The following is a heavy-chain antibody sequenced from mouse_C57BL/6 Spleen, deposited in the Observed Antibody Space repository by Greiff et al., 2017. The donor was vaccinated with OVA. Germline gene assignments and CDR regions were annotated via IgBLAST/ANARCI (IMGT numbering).Heavy chain of an antibody. J-gene: IGHJ2*01. V-gene: IGHV1-55*01. CDR1: GYTFTSYW. CDR3: AREGTGPSFDY. CDR2: IYPGSGST. D-gene: IGHD3-3*01. Sequence: QLPGAALVKPGASVKMSCKASGYTFTSYWITWVKQRPGQGLEWIGDIYPGSGSTNYNEKFKSKATLTADKSSSTAYMQLSSLTSEDSAVYFCAREGTGPSFDYWGQGTTLTVSA.